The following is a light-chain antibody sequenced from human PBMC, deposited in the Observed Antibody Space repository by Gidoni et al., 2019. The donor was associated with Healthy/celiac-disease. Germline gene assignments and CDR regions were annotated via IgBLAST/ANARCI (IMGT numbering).Light chain of an antibody. CDR2: GAS. V-gene: IGKV3-20*01. J-gene: IGKJ4*01. CDR1: QSVSSSY. Sequence: EIVSTQPPGTLSLSPGERATLSCRASQSVSSSYLAWYQQKPGQAPRLLIYGASSRATGIPDRFSGSGSGTDFTLTISRLEPEDFAVYYCQQYGSSLLTFGGGTKVEIK. CDR3: QQYGSSLLT.